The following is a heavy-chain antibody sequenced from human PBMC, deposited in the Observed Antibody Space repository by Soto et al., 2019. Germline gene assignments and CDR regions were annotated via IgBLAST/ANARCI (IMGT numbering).Heavy chain of an antibody. CDR2: ISGSGGST. CDR1: GFTFSNCA. CDR3: AKFSGDYYDTSGYYRWDY. V-gene: IGHV3-23*01. Sequence: GGSLRLSCAASGFTFSNCAMSWVRQAPGKGLEWVSIISGSGGSTYYADSVKGRFTISRDRYKNTLYLQMSSLRADDTAVYYCAKFSGDYYDTSGYYRWDYWGQGTLVTVSS. J-gene: IGHJ4*02. D-gene: IGHD3-22*01.